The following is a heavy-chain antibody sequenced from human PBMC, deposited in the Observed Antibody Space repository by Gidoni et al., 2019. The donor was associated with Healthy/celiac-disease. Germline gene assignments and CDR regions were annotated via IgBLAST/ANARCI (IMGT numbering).Heavy chain of an antibody. Sequence: QLQLQESGPGLVKPSATLSLTCTVSGRSISSSSYYWGWIRQPPGKGLEWIGSIYYSGSTYYNPSLKSRVTISVDTSKNQFSLKLSSVTAADTAVYYCARSGYSSSRSWFDPWGQGTLVTVSS. CDR2: IYYSGST. J-gene: IGHJ5*02. CDR3: ARSGYSSSRSWFDP. CDR1: GRSISSSSYY. V-gene: IGHV4-39*01. D-gene: IGHD6-13*01.